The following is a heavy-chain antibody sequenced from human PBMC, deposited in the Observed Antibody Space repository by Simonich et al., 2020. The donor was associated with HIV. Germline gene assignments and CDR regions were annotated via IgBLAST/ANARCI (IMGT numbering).Heavy chain of an antibody. CDR3: ARGPFPNYYGPGSYWGGFDY. Sequence: QVQLVQSGAEVKKPGASVKVSCKASGYNFTGYYLHWVRQAPGQGLEWMGWINPNNGDTNSAQKFQGRLIMTRDTSINTAYMELSRLRSDDTAVYYCARGPFPNYYGPGSYWGGFDYWGQGTLVTVSS. V-gene: IGHV1-2*02. D-gene: IGHD3-10*01. CDR2: INPNNGDT. J-gene: IGHJ4*02. CDR1: GYNFTGYY.